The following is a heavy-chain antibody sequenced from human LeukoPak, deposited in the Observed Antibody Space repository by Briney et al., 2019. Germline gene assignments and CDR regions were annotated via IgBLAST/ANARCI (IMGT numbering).Heavy chain of an antibody. CDR2: IYTSGST. Sequence: SETLSLTCTVSGGSISSGGYHWNWIRQPAGKGLEWIGRIYTSGSTNYNPSLNSRVAISVDTSKNQFSLKLSSVTAADTAVYYCARTHCASTSCYFWDWCQGTLVTVSS. J-gene: IGHJ4*02. CDR1: GGSISSGGYH. CDR3: ARTHCASTSCYFWD. D-gene: IGHD2-2*01. V-gene: IGHV4-61*02.